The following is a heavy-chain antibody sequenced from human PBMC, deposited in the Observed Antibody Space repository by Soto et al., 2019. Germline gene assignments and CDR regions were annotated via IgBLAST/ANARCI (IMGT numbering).Heavy chain of an antibody. Sequence: QLQLQESGPGLVKPSETLSLTCTISGDSVSSSSYYWGWIRRPPGKGLEFIGSIYSSGSTNYNPSLKSRLTISVDTSKNQFSLDLSSVTAADTAIYYCARSHKLYDYIWGTYINWGFWGQGTLVTASS. D-gene: IGHD3-16*01. J-gene: IGHJ4*02. V-gene: IGHV4-39*01. CDR1: GDSVSSSSYY. CDR3: ARSHKLYDYIWGTYINWGF. CDR2: IYSSGST.